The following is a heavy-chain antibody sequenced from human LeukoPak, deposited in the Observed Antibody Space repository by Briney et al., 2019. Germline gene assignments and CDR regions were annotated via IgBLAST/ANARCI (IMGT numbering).Heavy chain of an antibody. V-gene: IGHV4-4*07. CDR1: GASISSYY. CDR3: AGDTAAGYFDP. CDR2: ISSSGST. Sequence: PSETLSLTCSVSGASISSYYWSWFRQPAGRGLEYIGRISSSGSTNYYHSFESRVSISIDTSSNQVSLRLSPVTAADTAVYFCAGDTAAGYFDPWGQAILVAVSS. D-gene: IGHD2-2*01. J-gene: IGHJ5*02.